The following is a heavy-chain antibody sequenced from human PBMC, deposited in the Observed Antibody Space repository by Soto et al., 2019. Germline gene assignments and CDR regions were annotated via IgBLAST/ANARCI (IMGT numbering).Heavy chain of an antibody. D-gene: IGHD6-25*01. J-gene: IGHJ6*02. V-gene: IGHV1-69*12. CDR1: GGTFSSYA. Sequence: QVQLVQSGAEVKKPGSSVKVSCKASGGTFSSYAISWVRQAPGQGLEWMGGIIPIFGTANYAQKFQGRVTISADEPTSTAYMELSSLRSEDTAVYYWAVGQRGGPYYYYYGIDVWGQGPTVTVSS. CDR3: AVGQRGGPYYYYYGIDV. CDR2: IIPIFGTA.